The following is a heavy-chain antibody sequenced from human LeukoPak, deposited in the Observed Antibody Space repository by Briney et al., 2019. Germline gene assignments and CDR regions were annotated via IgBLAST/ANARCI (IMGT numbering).Heavy chain of an antibody. V-gene: IGHV1-2*02. CDR2: INPNGGGT. CDR3: ARDKAVGADLDAFDI. D-gene: IGHD1-26*01. J-gene: IGHJ3*02. Sequence: ASVKVSCKASGYTFTKYYIHWVRQAPGQGLEWMGWINPNGGGTNYAQKFQGRVTMTRDTSISTAYMELSRLRSDDTAVYYCARDKAVGADLDAFDIWGQGTMVTVSS. CDR1: GYTFTKYY.